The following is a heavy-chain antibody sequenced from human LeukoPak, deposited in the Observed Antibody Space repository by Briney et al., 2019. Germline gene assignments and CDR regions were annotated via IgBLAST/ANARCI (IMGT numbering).Heavy chain of an antibody. CDR1: GFTFSSYW. Sequence: SGGSLRLSCAASGFTFSSYWMSWVRQAPGKGLEWVANIKQDGSEKYYVDSVKGRFTISRDNAKNSLYLQMNSLRAEDTAVYYCARENTVTTGNWFDPWGQGTLVTVSS. J-gene: IGHJ5*02. D-gene: IGHD4-17*01. CDR3: ARENTVTTGNWFDP. CDR2: IKQDGSEK. V-gene: IGHV3-7*01.